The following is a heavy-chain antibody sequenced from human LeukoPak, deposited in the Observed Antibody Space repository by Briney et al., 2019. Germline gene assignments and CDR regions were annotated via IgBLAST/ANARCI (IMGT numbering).Heavy chain of an antibody. CDR1: GFPFNSFW. V-gene: IGHV3-74*01. CDR2: MNEYSTTI. D-gene: IGHD1-14*01. J-gene: IGHJ4*02. Sequence: GGSLRLSYAASGFPFNSFWMHWVRQAPGKGLVWVSDMNEYSTTIRYADSVKGRFTISRDNAKSILYLQMNNLRAEDTAMYFCARGGVNPVDHWGQGTLVTVSS. CDR3: ARGGVNPVDH.